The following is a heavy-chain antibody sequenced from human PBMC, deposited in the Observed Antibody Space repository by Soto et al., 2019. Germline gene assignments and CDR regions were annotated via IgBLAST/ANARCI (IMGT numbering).Heavy chain of an antibody. Sequence: QVQLVQSGAEVKKPGSSVKVSCKASGGTFSSYAISWVRQAPGQGLEWMGGIIPIFGTANYAQKFQGRVTTTADKSSSTGYLALIRPRSEDTAVYYCASTNYYDSSGYYSPFYYYYGMDVWGQGTTVTVSS. J-gene: IGHJ6*02. CDR1: GGTFSSYA. V-gene: IGHV1-69*06. D-gene: IGHD3-22*01. CDR2: IIPIFGTA. CDR3: ASTNYYDSSGYYSPFYYYYGMDV.